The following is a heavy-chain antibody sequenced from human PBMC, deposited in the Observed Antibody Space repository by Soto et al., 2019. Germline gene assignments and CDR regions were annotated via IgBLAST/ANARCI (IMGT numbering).Heavy chain of an antibody. CDR1: GGSISSSNW. CDR3: ARDHRDYYYYGMDV. CDR2: IYHSGST. V-gene: IGHV4-4*02. J-gene: IGHJ6*02. Sequence: QVQLQESGPGLVKPSGTLSLTCAVSGGSISSSNWWSWVRQPPGKGLEWIGEIYHSGSTNYNPSPQGGVTISVDKSKNQFSLKLSSVTAADTAVYYCARDHRDYYYYGMDVWGQGTTVTVSS.